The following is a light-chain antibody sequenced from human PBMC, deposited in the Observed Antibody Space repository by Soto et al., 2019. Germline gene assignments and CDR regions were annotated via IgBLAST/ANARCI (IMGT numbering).Light chain of an antibody. J-gene: IGKJ1*01. CDR1: QSVSSK. Sequence: ETGMTQCPATLSLCPGDRATRSCWAGQSVSSKLVWYHQKPGRAPRFLIYGASTRATGIPARFRGSGSGTEFTLTISSLQSEDFALYYCQQYNDWPLTFGQGTKVDIK. V-gene: IGKV3-15*01. CDR2: GAS. CDR3: QQYNDWPLT.